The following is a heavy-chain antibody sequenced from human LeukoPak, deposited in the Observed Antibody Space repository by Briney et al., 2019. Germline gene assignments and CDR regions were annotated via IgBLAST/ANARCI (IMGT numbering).Heavy chain of an antibody. V-gene: IGHV7-4-1*02. J-gene: IGHJ4*02. D-gene: IGHD3-16*02. CDR1: GYTFTSYA. Sequence: GASVKVSCKASGYTFTSYAMNWVRQAPGQGLEWMGWINTNTGNPTYAQGFTGRFVFSLDTSVSTAYLRISSLKAEDTAVYYCAREVGGVIEYYFDYWGQGTLVTVSS. CDR3: AREVGGVIEYYFDY. CDR2: INTNTGNP.